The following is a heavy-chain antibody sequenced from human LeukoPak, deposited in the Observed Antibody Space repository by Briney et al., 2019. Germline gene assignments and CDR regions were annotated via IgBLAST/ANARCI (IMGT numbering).Heavy chain of an antibody. CDR3: AKDRVGVPTAMFDY. CDR2: ISGSGGST. V-gene: IGHV3-23*01. CDR1: GFTFSSYA. Sequence: PGGSLRLSCAASGFTFSSYAMSWVHQARGKGLEWVSGISGSGGSTYYADSVKGRFTIPRDNSKSTLYLQMNSLRAEDTAVYYCAKDRVGVPTAMFDYWGQGTLVTVSS. J-gene: IGHJ4*02. D-gene: IGHD2-2*01.